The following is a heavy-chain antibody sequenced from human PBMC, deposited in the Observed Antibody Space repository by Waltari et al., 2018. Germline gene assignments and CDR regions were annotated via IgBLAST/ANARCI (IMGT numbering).Heavy chain of an antibody. Sequence: EVQLVESGGGLVQPGGSLRLSCAASGFLLTSYEVNWVRQAPGEGLEWVSYISSSGSTIYYADTVKDRFNISRDNAKNSLYLQMNSLRAEDTAVYYCARAAPPDYWGQGTLVTVSS. CDR2: ISSSGSTI. CDR1: GFLLTSYE. D-gene: IGHD6-25*01. V-gene: IGHV3-48*03. CDR3: ARAAPPDY. J-gene: IGHJ4*02.